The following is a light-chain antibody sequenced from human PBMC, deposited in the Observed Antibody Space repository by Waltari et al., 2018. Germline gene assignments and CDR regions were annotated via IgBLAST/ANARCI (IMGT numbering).Light chain of an antibody. CDR2: DVR. J-gene: IGLJ3*02. CDR1: TSDVGAYDY. CDR3: SSYTSSSTWV. V-gene: IGLV2-14*03. Sequence: QSALTQAASVSGSPGQSITISCTGTTSDVGAYDYVSWYQQHPGKAPKLIIYDVRNWPLGVSNRFSGSKSGITASLSISGLQAEDEAYYYCSSYTSSSTWVFGGGTKLTVL.